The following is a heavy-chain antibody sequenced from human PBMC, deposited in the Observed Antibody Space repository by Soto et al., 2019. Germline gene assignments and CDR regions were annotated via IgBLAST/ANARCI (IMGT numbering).Heavy chain of an antibody. V-gene: IGHV4-34*01. J-gene: IGHJ6*03. D-gene: IGHD6-19*01. CDR1: GGSFSGYY. CDR2: INHSGST. Sequence: SETLSLTCAVYGGSFSGYYWSWIRQPPGKGLEWIVEINHSGSTNYNPSLKSRVTISVDTSKNQFSLKLSSVTAADTAVYYFARVAVAGYYYYYMDVWGKGTTVTVSS. CDR3: ARVAVAGYYYYYMDV.